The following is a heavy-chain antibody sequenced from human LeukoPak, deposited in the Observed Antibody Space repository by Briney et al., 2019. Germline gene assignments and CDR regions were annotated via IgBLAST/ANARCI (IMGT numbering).Heavy chain of an antibody. CDR2: ISDDGTYK. Sequence: GGSLRLSCAASGFSFSMYAMHWVRQAPDKGPEWVTVISDDGTYKYYADSVKGRFTISRDNSKNTLYLQMNSLRAEDTAVYYCARLTTEIRKDFQHWGQGTLVTVSS. CDR1: GFSFSMYA. D-gene: IGHD4-17*01. V-gene: IGHV3-30*04. CDR3: ARLTTEIRKDFQH. J-gene: IGHJ1*01.